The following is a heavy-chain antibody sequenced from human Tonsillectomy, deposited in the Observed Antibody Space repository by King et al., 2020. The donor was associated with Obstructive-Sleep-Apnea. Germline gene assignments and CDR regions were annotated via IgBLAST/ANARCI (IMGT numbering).Heavy chain of an antibody. J-gene: IGHJ4*02. CDR2: INWNSAYI. CDR1: GFSLTDYA. Sequence: VQLVESGGGLVQPGRSLRLSCVVSGFSLTDYAMHWVRQAPGKGLEWVSAINWNSAYIGYADSVKGRFTISRDNAKNSLYLQMNRLGAEDTAFYYCAKDTDGGIAAAGTTFESWGQGTLVTVSS. D-gene: IGHD6-13*01. V-gene: IGHV3-9*01. CDR3: AKDTDGGIAAAGTTFES.